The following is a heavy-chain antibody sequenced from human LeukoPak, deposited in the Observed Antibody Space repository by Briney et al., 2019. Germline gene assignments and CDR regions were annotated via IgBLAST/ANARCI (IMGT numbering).Heavy chain of an antibody. J-gene: IGHJ4*02. CDR1: GGTFSSYA. CDR2: IIPIFGTA. V-gene: IGHV1-69*06. CDR3: ASPPGGGSGSYQQDY. Sequence: ASVKVSCKASGGTFSSYAISWVRQAPGQGLEWMGGIIPIFGTANYAQKFQGRVTITADKSTSTAYMELSSLRSEDTAVYYCASPPGGGSGSYQQDYWGQGTLVTVSS. D-gene: IGHD3-10*01.